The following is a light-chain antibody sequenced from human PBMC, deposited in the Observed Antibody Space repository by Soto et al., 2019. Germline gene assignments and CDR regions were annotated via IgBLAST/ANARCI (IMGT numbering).Light chain of an antibody. J-gene: IGLJ1*01. CDR1: SDDVGAYNS. Sequence: QSVLAQPASASGSPGQSITISCTVTSDDVGAYNSVSWYQQLPHKAPQVILYKGTQRPSGVSSRFSGSTSGNAASLTISGLQADDEADYFCCSSAPESTYVFGTGTKVTLL. CDR3: CSSAPESTYV. V-gene: IGLV2-23*01. CDR2: KGT.